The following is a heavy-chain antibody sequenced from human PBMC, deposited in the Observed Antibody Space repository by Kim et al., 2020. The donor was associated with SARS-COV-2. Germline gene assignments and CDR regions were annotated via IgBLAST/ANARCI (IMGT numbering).Heavy chain of an antibody. CDR3: AKDKYSSSSVGHFDY. CDR2: IWYDGSNK. V-gene: IGHV3-33*06. D-gene: IGHD6-6*01. CDR1: GFTFSSYA. Sequence: GGSLRLSCAASGFTFSSYAMHWVRQAPGKGLEWVAVIWYDGSNKYYADSVKGRFTISRDNSKNTLYLQMNSLRAEDTAVYYCAKDKYSSSSVGHFDYWGQGTLVTVSS. J-gene: IGHJ4*02.